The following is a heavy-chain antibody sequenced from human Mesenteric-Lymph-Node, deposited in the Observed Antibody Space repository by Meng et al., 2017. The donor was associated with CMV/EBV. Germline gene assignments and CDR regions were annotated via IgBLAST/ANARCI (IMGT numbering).Heavy chain of an antibody. CDR3: ARVGYSGYDY. J-gene: IGHJ4*02. CDR2: INIDGSDT. Sequence: GESLKISCVASGFTFDTYWMYWVRQAPGKGLVWVSRINIDGSDTTYADSVKGRFTMSRDNAKNTLFLRMNSLRAEDTAVYYCARVGYSGYDYWDQGTLVTVSS. D-gene: IGHD5-12*01. V-gene: IGHV3-74*01. CDR1: GFTFDTYW.